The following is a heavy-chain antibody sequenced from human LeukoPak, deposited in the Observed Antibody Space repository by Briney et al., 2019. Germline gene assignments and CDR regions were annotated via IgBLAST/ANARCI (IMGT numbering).Heavy chain of an antibody. J-gene: IGHJ4*02. V-gene: IGHV4-4*09. CDR2: IHTSGST. CDR3: AGGLLWFGELSPNFDY. D-gene: IGHD3-10*01. CDR1: GGSISSYY. Sequence: SETLSLTCTVSGGSISSYYWSWIRQPPGKGLEWIGYIHTSGSTNYNPSLKSRVTISVDTSKNQFSLKLSSVTAADTAVYYCAGGLLWFGELSPNFDYWGQGTLVTVSS.